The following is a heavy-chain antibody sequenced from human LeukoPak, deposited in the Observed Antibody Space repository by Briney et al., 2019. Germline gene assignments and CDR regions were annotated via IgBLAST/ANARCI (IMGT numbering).Heavy chain of an antibody. CDR3: ARDSSPQSGTPITIFGSDAFDI. D-gene: IGHD3-3*01. Sequence: SETLSLTRTVSGGSISSGSYYWSWIRQPAGKGLEWIGRIYTSGSTNYNPSLKSRVTISVDTSKNQFSLKLSSVTAADTAVYYCARDSSPQSGTPITIFGSDAFDIWGQGTMVTVSS. CDR2: IYTSGST. J-gene: IGHJ3*02. V-gene: IGHV4-61*02. CDR1: GGSISSGSYY.